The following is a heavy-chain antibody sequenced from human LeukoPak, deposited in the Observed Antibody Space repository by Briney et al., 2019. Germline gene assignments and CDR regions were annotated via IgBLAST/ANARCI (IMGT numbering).Heavy chain of an antibody. CDR1: GGSFSGYY. J-gene: IGHJ4*02. Sequence: SETLSLTCAVYGGSFSGYYLSWIRQPPGKGLEWIGEINHSGSTNYNPSLKSRVTISVDTSKNQFSLKLSSVTAADTAVYYCARGRYYYGSGSYYYFDYWGQGTLVTVSS. CDR3: ARGRYYYGSGSYYYFDY. CDR2: INHSGST. V-gene: IGHV4-34*01. D-gene: IGHD3-10*01.